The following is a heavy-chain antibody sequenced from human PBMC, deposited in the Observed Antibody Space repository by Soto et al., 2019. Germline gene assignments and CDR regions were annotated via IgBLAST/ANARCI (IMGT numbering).Heavy chain of an antibody. Sequence: GASVKVSCKASGYTFTSYAMHWVRQAPGQRLEWMGWINAGNGNTKYSQKFQGRVTITRDTSASTAYMELSSLRSEDTAVYYCARGGYCSSTSCPRAPDAFDIWGQGTMVTVSS. J-gene: IGHJ3*02. D-gene: IGHD2-2*01. CDR2: INAGNGNT. V-gene: IGHV1-3*01. CDR3: ARGGYCSSTSCPRAPDAFDI. CDR1: GYTFTSYA.